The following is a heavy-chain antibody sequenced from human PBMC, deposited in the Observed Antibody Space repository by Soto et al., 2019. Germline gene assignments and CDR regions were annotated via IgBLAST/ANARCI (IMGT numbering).Heavy chain of an antibody. D-gene: IGHD3-22*01. CDR1: VYSFTSYY. CDR2: INPITGGT. V-gene: IGHV1-2*02. J-gene: IGHJ4*02. CDR3: ARNYYDSSDRDYLDY. Sequence: XSVKVSCKASVYSFTSYYIHWVRQAPGQGLEWMGWINPITGGTNYAPNFQGRVTMTRDTSISTAYMELSSLRSDDTALYYCARNYYDSSDRDYLDYWGQGTLVTVSS.